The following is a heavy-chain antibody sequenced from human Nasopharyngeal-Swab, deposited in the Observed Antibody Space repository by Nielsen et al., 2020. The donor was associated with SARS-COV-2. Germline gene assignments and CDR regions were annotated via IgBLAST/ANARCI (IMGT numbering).Heavy chain of an antibody. CDR2: IYYSGST. CDR1: GGSISSYY. D-gene: IGHD2-2*01. CDR3: ARRSLLSHLY. Sequence: SETLSLTCTVSGGSISSYYWSWIRQPPGKGLEWIGSIYYSGSTYYNPSLKSRVTISVDTSKNQFSLKLSSVTAADTAVYYCARRSLLSHLYWGQGTLVTVSS. V-gene: IGHV4-39*01. J-gene: IGHJ4*02.